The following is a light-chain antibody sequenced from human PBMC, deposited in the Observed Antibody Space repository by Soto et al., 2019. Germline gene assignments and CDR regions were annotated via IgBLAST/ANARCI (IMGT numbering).Light chain of an antibody. CDR2: KAS. Sequence: DIQVTQSPSSLSASVGDRVTITCRASQSVSSWLAWYQQKPGKAPKLLIYKASTLESGVPSRCSGSGSGTEFTLTISSLQPDDFATYYCQQYNTYWTFGQGTNVEIK. CDR3: QQYNTYWT. CDR1: QSVSSW. V-gene: IGKV1-5*03. J-gene: IGKJ1*01.